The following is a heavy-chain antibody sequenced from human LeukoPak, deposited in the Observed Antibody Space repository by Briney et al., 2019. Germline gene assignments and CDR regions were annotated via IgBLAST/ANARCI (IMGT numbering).Heavy chain of an antibody. D-gene: IGHD1-26*01. Sequence: ASVKVSCKAFGYTFTGYYMHWVRQAPGQGLEWMGWINPNSGGTNYAQKFQGRVTMTRDTSISTAYMELSRLRSDDTAVYYCARKGGSYGAFDIWGQGTMVTVSS. CDR1: GYTFTGYY. V-gene: IGHV1-2*02. CDR3: ARKGGSYGAFDI. J-gene: IGHJ3*02. CDR2: INPNSGGT.